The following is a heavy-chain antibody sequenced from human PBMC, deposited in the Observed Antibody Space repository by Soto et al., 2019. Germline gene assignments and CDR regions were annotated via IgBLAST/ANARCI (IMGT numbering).Heavy chain of an antibody. CDR1: GFTFSSYR. J-gene: IGHJ6*02. Sequence: AVGSLRLSCAASGFTFSSYRMNCVRQAPGKGLEWVSSISSSSSYIYYADSVKGRFTISRDNAKNSLYLQMNSLRAEDTAVYYCARTTDYYGSGSSLENYYGMDVWGQGTTVTVS. V-gene: IGHV3-21*01. CDR3: ARTTDYYGSGSSLENYYGMDV. CDR2: ISSSSSYI. D-gene: IGHD3-10*01.